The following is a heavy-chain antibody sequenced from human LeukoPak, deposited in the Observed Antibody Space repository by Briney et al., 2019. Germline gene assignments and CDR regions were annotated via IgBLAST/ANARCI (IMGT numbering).Heavy chain of an antibody. CDR1: GGSISSYY. Sequence: SETLSLTCTVSGGSISSYYWSWIRQPPGKGLEWIGYIYDSGSTNYNPSLKSRVTTSVDTSKNQFSLKLSSVTAADTAVYYCARRTTLSKWYFDLWGRGTLVTVS. J-gene: IGHJ2*01. CDR3: ARRTTLSKWYFDL. D-gene: IGHD1-1*01. CDR2: IYDSGST. V-gene: IGHV4-59*08.